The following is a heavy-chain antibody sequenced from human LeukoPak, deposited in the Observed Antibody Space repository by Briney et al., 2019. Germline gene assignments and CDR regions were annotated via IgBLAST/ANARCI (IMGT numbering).Heavy chain of an antibody. D-gene: IGHD1-14*01. V-gene: IGHV3-30*02. CDR2: IRYDGSNK. CDR1: GFTFSSYG. Sequence: GGSLRLSCAASGFTFSSYGMHWIRQAPGKGLEWVAFIRYDGSNKYYAESVKGRFTISRDNSKNTLYLQMNSLRAEDTAVYYCEKSTGTTLCPDHRGQGTLVNVS. CDR3: EKSTGTTLCPDH. J-gene: IGHJ5*02.